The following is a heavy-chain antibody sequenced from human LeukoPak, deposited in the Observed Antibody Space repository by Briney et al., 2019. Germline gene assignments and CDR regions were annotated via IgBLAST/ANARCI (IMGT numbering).Heavy chain of an antibody. CDR3: AKDLTSAAAGPDAFDI. V-gene: IGHV3-23*01. J-gene: IGHJ3*02. CDR2: ISGSGGST. Sequence: GGSLRLSCAASGFTFSSYAMSWVRQAPGKGLEWVSAISGSGGSTYYADSVEGRFTISRDNSKNTLYLQMNSLRAEDTAVYYCAKDLTSAAAGPDAFDIWGQGTMVTVSS. CDR1: GFTFSSYA. D-gene: IGHD6-13*01.